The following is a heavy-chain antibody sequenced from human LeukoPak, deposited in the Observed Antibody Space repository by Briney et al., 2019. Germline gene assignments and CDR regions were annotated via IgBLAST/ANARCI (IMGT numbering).Heavy chain of an antibody. CDR2: IIPIFGTA. CDR3: AVGLYDSSGYYYPDY. J-gene: IGHJ4*02. V-gene: IGHV1-69*13. CDR1: GYTFTSYG. D-gene: IGHD3-22*01. Sequence: GASVKVSCKASGYTFTSYGISWVRQAPGQGLEWMGGIIPIFGTANYAQKFQGRVTITADESTSTAYMELSSLRSEDTAVYYCAVGLYDSSGYYYPDYWGQGTLVTVSS.